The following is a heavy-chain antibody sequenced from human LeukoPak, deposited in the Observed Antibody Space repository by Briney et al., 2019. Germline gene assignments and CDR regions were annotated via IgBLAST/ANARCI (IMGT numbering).Heavy chain of an antibody. J-gene: IGHJ3*02. CDR1: GGSISSYY. Sequence: SETLSLTCTVSGGSISSYYWSWIRQPPGKGLEWIGYIYYSGSTNYNPSLKCRVTISVDTSKNQFSLKLSSVTAADTAVYYCARVTRFAFDIWGQGTMVTVSS. V-gene: IGHV4-59*01. CDR3: ARVTRFAFDI. D-gene: IGHD3-3*01. CDR2: IYYSGST.